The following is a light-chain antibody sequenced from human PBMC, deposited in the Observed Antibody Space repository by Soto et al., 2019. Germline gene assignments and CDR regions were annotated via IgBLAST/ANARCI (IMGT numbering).Light chain of an antibody. CDR2: KAS. J-gene: IGKJ1*01. Sequence: DIQMTQSPSTLSASVGDRVTITCRASQSISSWLAWYQQKPGKAPKLLIYKASSLESGVASRFSGSGSGTEFPLTISSLQPDDFATYYCQQYNSYSKTFGQGTKVEIK. CDR1: QSISSW. CDR3: QQYNSYSKT. V-gene: IGKV1-5*03.